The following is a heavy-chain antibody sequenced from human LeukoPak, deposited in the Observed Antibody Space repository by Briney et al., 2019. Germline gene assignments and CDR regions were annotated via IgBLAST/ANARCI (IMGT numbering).Heavy chain of an antibody. CDR2: ISGSGGST. CDR3: AKDLPNPAVAGTNDAFDI. J-gene: IGHJ3*02. Sequence: GGSLRLSCAASGFTFSSYAMSWVRQAPGKGLEWVSAISGSGGSTYYADSEKGRFTISRDNSKNTLYLQMNSLRAEDTAVYYCAKDLPNPAVAGTNDAFDIWGQGTTVTVSS. V-gene: IGHV3-23*01. CDR1: GFTFSSYA. D-gene: IGHD6-19*01.